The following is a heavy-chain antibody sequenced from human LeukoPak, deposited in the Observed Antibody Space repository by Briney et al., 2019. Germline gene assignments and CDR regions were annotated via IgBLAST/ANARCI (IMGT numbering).Heavy chain of an antibody. CDR2: FTSGSYI. CDR1: GVTFSSYS. D-gene: IGHD4-17*01. J-gene: IGHJ6*02. V-gene: IGHV3-21*01. Sequence: GGSLRLSCAASGVTFSSYSMNWVRQAPGQGLEWVSSFTSGSYIYYADSVRGRFTISRDNAKNSLYLRMNSLRAEDTAVYYCARDTTVTTTQQKNVGGMDVWGQGTTVTVSS. CDR3: ARDTTVTTTQQKNVGGMDV.